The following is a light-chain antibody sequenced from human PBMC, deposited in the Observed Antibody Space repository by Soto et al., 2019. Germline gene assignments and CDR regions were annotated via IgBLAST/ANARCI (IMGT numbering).Light chain of an antibody. CDR3: CSYAGSYTLEV. J-gene: IGLJ3*02. CDR2: DVS. Sequence: QSALTQPRSVSGSPGQSVTISCTGTSSDAGGYNYVSWYQQHPGKAPKLMIYDVSKRPSGVPDRFSGSKSGNTTSLTISGLQAEDEADYYCCSYAGSYTLEVFGEGTKVTVL. V-gene: IGLV2-11*01. CDR1: SSDAGGYNY.